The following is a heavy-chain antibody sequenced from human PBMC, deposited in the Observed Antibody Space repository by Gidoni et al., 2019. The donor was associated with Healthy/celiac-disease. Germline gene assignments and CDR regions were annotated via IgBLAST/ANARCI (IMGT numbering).Heavy chain of an antibody. CDR2: IRGSGGST. J-gene: IGHJ4*02. V-gene: IGHV3-23*01. D-gene: IGHD3-22*01. CDR3: AIKRYYYDSSGSLRDYFDY. CDR1: GFTFRSYA. Sequence: EVQLLESGGGLVQPGGSLRRPCAASGFTFRSYAMSWVRQAPGKGREWVSAIRGSGGSTYYADAVKGRFTISRDNAKNTLYLQMNSLRAEDTAVYYCAIKRYYYDSSGSLRDYFDYWGQGTLVTVSS.